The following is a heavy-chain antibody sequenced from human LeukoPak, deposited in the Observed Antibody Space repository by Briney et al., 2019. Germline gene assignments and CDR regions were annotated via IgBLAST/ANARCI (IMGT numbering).Heavy chain of an antibody. CDR2: IHFDGSNK. CDR1: GFTFSNYG. V-gene: IGHV3-30*02. CDR3: ARGEWEPPTYYFDN. J-gene: IGHJ4*02. Sequence: GGSLRLSCAASGFTFSNYGMHWVRQAPGKGLEWVAFIHFDGSNKYYADSVKGRFIISRDNAKKSLYLQMNSLRAEDTAVYYCARGEWEPPTYYFDNWGQGTLVTVSS. D-gene: IGHD1-26*01.